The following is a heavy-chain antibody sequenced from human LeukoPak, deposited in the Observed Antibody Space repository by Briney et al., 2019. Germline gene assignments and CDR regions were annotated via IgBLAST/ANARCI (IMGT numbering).Heavy chain of an antibody. Sequence: SETLSLTCTVSGVSISSYYWSWIRQPPGKGLEWIGEINHSGSTNYNPALKSRGTISVDTSKNQFSLKLSSVTAADTAVYYCARGSGYYGSGSYGWFDPWGQGTPVTVSS. V-gene: IGHV4-34*01. CDR1: GVSISSYY. J-gene: IGHJ5*02. CDR3: ARGSGYYGSGSYGWFDP. CDR2: INHSGST. D-gene: IGHD3-10*01.